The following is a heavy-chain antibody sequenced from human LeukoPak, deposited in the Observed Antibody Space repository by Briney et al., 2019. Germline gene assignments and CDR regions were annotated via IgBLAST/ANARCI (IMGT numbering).Heavy chain of an antibody. V-gene: IGHV1-46*01. Sequence: SVTVSCKTSGYTFIDYYMHWVRQAPGQGIEWMGINNPSGGSTSYGQKFQGRVTLTRETSTSTVYMELSSLRSEDTAVYYFARDYGGNDGFDYWGQGTLVTVSS. J-gene: IGHJ4*02. CDR2: NNPSGGST. CDR1: GYTFIDYY. CDR3: ARDYGGNDGFDY. D-gene: IGHD4-23*01.